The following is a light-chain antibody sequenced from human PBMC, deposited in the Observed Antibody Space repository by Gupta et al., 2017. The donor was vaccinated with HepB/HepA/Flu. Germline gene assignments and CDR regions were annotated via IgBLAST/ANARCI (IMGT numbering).Light chain of an antibody. CDR1: SSNIGSNT. V-gene: IGLV1-44*01. Sequence: SVLTPPPSASGTPGPRVPISSSGSSSNIGSNTVNWYPQPPGTAPKLLIYGNNQRPSGVPDRFSGSKSGTSATLAISGLQSEDEADYYCAAWDDSLNGVIFGGGTKLTVL. CDR3: AAWDDSLNGVI. CDR2: GNN. J-gene: IGLJ2*01.